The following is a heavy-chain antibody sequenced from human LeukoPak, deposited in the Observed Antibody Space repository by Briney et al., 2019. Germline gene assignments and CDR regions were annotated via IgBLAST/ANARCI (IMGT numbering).Heavy chain of an antibody. D-gene: IGHD3-16*01. Sequence: GGSLRLSCAASGFTFTNYAMTWVRQVPGKGLEWVSHISGSGGSSYHVDSVKGRFTISRDNSKNTLYLRMNSLRAEDTAVYYCARLGRYADYWGQGTLVTVSS. CDR3: ARLGRYADY. J-gene: IGHJ4*02. CDR2: ISGSGGSS. CDR1: GFTFTNYA. V-gene: IGHV3-23*01.